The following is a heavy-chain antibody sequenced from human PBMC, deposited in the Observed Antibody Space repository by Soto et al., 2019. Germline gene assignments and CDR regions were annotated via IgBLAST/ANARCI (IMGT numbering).Heavy chain of an antibody. D-gene: IGHD1-1*01. CDR2: ISGHGIST. Sequence: EVQLLESGGTLVQPGGSLRLSCAASGFTFSTYAMSWARQAPGKGLEWVSAISGHGISTYYADSVKGRFTISRDNSKNTLFLQMNSLRAVDTAIYYCASRITTFNWGQGTLVTVSS. CDR1: GFTFSTYA. J-gene: IGHJ4*02. CDR3: ASRITTFN. V-gene: IGHV3-23*01.